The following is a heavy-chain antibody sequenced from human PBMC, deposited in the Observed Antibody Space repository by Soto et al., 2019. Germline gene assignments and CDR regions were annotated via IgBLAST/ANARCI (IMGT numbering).Heavy chain of an antibody. D-gene: IGHD6-13*01. CDR1: GFTLSDYY. CDR2: ISSSGSTI. V-gene: IGHV3-11*01. CDR3: ASYSSSWLYFDY. J-gene: IGHJ4*02. Sequence: PGGSLRLSCAASGFTLSDYYMSWIRQAPGKGLEWVSYISSSGSTIYYADSVKGRFTISRDNAKNSLYLQMNSLRAEDTAVYYCASYSSSWLYFDYWGQGTLVTVSS.